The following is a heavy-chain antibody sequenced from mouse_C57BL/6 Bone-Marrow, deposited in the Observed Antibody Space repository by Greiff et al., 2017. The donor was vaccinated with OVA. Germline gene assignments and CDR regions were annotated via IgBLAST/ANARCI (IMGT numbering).Heavy chain of an antibody. CDR3: ARHEDGYAAAEFDY. D-gene: IGHD2-2*01. J-gene: IGHJ2*01. Sequence: QVQLQQSGPELVKPGASVKISCKASGYAFSSSWMNWVKQRPGKGLEWIGRIYPGDGDTNYNGKFKGKATLTADKSSSTAYMQLSSLTSEDSAVYCCARHEDGYAAAEFDYGSGAKTLTVSS. CDR1: GYAFSSSW. V-gene: IGHV1-82*01. CDR2: IYPGDGDT.